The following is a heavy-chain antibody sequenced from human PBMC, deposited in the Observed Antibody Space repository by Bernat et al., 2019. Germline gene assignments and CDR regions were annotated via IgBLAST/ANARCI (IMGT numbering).Heavy chain of an antibody. CDR2: ISYDGINK. CDR1: GFTFSTYA. Sequence: QVQLVESGGGVVQPGRSLRLSCAASGFTFSTYAIHWVRQAPGKGLQWVAVISYDGINKYYADSVKARFTSSRDNSNNTVYLQMNSLRPEDTAVYYCAKGSGRSSSPGGIDYWGQGTLVTVSS. V-gene: IGHV3-30*18. D-gene: IGHD6-6*01. J-gene: IGHJ4*02. CDR3: AKGSGRSSSPGGIDY.